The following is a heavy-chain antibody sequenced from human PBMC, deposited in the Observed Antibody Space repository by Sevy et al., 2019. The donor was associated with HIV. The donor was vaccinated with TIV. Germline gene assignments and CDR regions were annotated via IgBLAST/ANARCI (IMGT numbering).Heavy chain of an antibody. CDR1: GFTVNSNY. Sequence: GGSLRLYCAATGFTVNSNYMSWVRQAPGKGLEWVSLIYTSDNTYYTDSVKGRFTISRDNSKNTLYLQMNSLRAEDTAVYYCARLSVYYYDSDGYYTTGNAFDIWVQGTMVTVSS. D-gene: IGHD3-22*01. CDR3: ARLSVYYYDSDGYYTTGNAFDI. CDR2: IYTSDNT. J-gene: IGHJ3*02. V-gene: IGHV3-53*01.